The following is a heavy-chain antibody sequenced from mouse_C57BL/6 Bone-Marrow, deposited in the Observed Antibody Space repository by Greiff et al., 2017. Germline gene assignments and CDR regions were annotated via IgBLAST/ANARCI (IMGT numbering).Heavy chain of an antibody. D-gene: IGHD2-1*01. CDR3: ARRGIYCGSFWFAY. V-gene: IGHV1-64*01. Sequence: QVQLQQPGAELVKPGASVKLSCKASGYTFTSYWMHWVKQRPGQGLEWIGMIHPNCGSTNYNEKFKSKATMSVDQSSSTAYMPLSSLTSEDSAVYYGARRGIYCGSFWFAYWGQGTLVTVSA. J-gene: IGHJ3*01. CDR2: IHPNCGST. CDR1: GYTFTSYW.